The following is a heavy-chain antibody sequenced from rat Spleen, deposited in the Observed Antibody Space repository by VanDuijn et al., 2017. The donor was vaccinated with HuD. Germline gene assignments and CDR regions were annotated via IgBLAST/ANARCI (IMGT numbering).Heavy chain of an antibody. CDR2: IIYDGSGT. V-gene: IGHV5-29*01. CDR1: GFTFSNYD. Sequence: EVQVVESGGGLVRPGRSLKLSCAASGFTFSNYDMAWVRQAPTKGLEWVAIIIYDGSGTFYRDSVKGRFTISRDNAKNTLSLQMDSLRTEDTATYYCATPTPGIPFAYWGQGTLVTVSS. D-gene: IGHD1-4*01. CDR3: ATPTPGIPFAY. J-gene: IGHJ3*01.